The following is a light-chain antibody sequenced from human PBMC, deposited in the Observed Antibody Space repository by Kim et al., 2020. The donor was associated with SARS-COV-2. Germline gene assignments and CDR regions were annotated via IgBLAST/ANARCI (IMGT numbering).Light chain of an antibody. Sequence: QPVLTQSPSASASLGASVKLTCTLSSGHTSYAIAWHQQQPEKGPRYLMKVNSDGSHTKGNGIPDRFSGSSSGDERYLTISSLQSEDEADYFCQTWGAGSGVFGGGTQLTVL. CDR1: SGHTSYA. CDR3: QTWGAGSGV. CDR2: VNSDGSH. J-gene: IGLJ3*02. V-gene: IGLV4-69*01.